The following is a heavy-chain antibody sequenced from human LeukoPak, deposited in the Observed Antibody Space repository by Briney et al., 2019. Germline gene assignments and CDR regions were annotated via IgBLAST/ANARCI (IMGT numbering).Heavy chain of an antibody. CDR2: IRYDGSNK. D-gene: IGHD6-19*01. CDR1: GFTFSSYG. J-gene: IGHJ4*02. V-gene: IGHV3-30*02. CDR3: AKDAGGIAVAGTVGFDY. Sequence: PGGSLRLSCAASGFTFSSYGMHWVRQAPGKGLEWVAFIRYDGSNKYYADSVKGRFTISRDNSKNTLYLQMNSLRAEDTAVYYCAKDAGGIAVAGTVGFDYWGQGTLVTVSS.